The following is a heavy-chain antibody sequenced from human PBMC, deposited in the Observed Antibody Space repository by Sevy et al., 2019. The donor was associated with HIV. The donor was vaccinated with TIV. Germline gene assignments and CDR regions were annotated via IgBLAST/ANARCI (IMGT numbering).Heavy chain of an antibody. J-gene: IGHJ6*02. V-gene: IGHV3-21*01. D-gene: IGHD3-10*01. CDR3: ARDGARITMVQGVMASYHGMDV. CDR2: ISSSSNYI. Sequence: GGSLRLSCAASGFTFSTYSMNWVRQAPWKGLEWVSSISSSSNYIYYADSLKGRFTISRDNAKNSLYLQMNSLRADDTAGYYCARDGARITMVQGVMASYHGMDVWGQGTTVTVSS. CDR1: GFTFSTYS.